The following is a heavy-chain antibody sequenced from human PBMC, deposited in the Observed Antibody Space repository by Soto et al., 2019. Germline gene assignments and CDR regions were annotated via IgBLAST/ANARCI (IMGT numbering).Heavy chain of an antibody. Sequence: QVQLQQWGAGLLKPSETLSLTCAVYGGSFSGYYWSWIRQPPGKGLEWIGEINHSGSTNYNPSLKSRVTISVDTSKNQFSLKLSSVTAADTAVYYWARGGAIAVATIDYWGQGTLVTVSS. V-gene: IGHV4-34*01. CDR3: ARGGAIAVATIDY. J-gene: IGHJ4*02. CDR2: INHSGST. CDR1: GGSFSGYY. D-gene: IGHD6-19*01.